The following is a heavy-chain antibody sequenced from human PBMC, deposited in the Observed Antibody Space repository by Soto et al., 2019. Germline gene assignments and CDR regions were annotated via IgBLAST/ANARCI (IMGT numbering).Heavy chain of an antibody. CDR3: ATSYSVYDYHYYYGMDV. J-gene: IGHJ6*02. V-gene: IGHV1-3*05. CDR1: GYTFTSYA. Sequence: QVQLVQSGAEEKKPGASVKVSCKASGYTFTSYAMHWVRQAPGQRLEWMGWINAGNGNTKYSQKFQGRVTITRDTSGGTASMELSSLRSDDTAVYYCATSYSVYDYHYYYGMDVWGHGTTVTVSS. CDR2: INAGNGNT. D-gene: IGHD5-12*01.